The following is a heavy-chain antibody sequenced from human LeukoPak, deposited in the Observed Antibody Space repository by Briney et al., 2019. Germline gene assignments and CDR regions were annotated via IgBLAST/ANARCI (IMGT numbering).Heavy chain of an antibody. D-gene: IGHD3-22*01. CDR2: IYHKGDT. CDR1: GASMNSHY. Sequence: WETLSLTCSVSGASMNSHYWSWIRQPPGKGLEWIGYIYHKGDTSYNPSLHSRVTLSVDTSKSQFSLKLRSVTAADSAIYYCAREYSSPLEFQHYFDLWGQGIAVTVSS. CDR3: AREYSSPLEFQHYFDL. J-gene: IGHJ4*02. V-gene: IGHV4-59*11.